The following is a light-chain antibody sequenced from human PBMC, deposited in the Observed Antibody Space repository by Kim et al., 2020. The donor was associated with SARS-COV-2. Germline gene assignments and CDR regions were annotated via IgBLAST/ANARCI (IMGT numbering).Light chain of an antibody. CDR3: QQFNNYPYT. J-gene: IGKJ2*01. Sequence: AIQLTQSPSSLSASVGDRVSITCLASQSISSALAWYQQKPGKAPKLLIYDASSLGSGVPSRFSGSGSGTDFTLTISSLQPEDFATYYCQQFNNYPYTFGQGTKLEI. V-gene: IGKV1D-13*01. CDR2: DAS. CDR1: QSISSA.